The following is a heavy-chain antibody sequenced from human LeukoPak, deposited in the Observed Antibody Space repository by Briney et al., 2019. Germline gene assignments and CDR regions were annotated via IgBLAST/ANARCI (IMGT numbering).Heavy chain of an antibody. CDR3: ASLVARGAFDI. J-gene: IGHJ3*02. V-gene: IGHV3-30-3*01. CDR2: ISYDGSNK. Sequence: PGGSLRLSCAASGFTFSSYAMHWVRQAPGKGLEWVAVISYDGSNKYYADSMKGRSTISRDNSKNTLYLQMNSLRPEDTAVYYCASLVARGAFDIWGQGTMVTVSS. CDR1: GFTFSSYA. D-gene: IGHD5-12*01.